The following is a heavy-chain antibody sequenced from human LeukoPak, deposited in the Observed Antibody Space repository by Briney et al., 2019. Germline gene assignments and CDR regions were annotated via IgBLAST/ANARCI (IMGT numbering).Heavy chain of an antibody. CDR2: IYYSGST. CDR3: ARDRPPYSSGWYGKAPDAFDI. CDR1: GGSISSYY. Sequence: PSETLSLTCTVSGGSISSYYWSWIRQPPGKGLEWIGYIYYSGSTNYNPSLKSRVTISVDTSKNQFSLKLSSVTAADTAVYYCARDRPPYSSGWYGKAPDAFDIWGQGTMVTVSS. D-gene: IGHD6-19*01. V-gene: IGHV4-59*01. J-gene: IGHJ3*02.